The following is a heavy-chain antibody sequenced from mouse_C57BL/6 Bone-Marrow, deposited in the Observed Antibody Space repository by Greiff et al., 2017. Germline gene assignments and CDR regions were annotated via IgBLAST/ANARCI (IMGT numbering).Heavy chain of an antibody. CDR2: IYPGNSDT. J-gene: IGHJ4*01. CDR1: GYTFTSYW. Sequence: VQLQQSGTVLARPGASVKMSCKTSGYTFTSYWMHWVKQRPGQGLEWIGAIYPGNSDTSYNQKFKGKAKLTAVTSASTAYMELSSLTNEDSAVYYCTRRLGDITTVDYAMDYWGQGTSVTVSS. D-gene: IGHD1-1*01. V-gene: IGHV1-5*01. CDR3: TRRLGDITTVDYAMDY.